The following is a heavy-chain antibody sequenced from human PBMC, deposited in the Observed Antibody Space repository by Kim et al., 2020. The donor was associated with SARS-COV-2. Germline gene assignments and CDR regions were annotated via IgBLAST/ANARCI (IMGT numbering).Heavy chain of an antibody. CDR3: ATPDSSGYYYVKY. Sequence: YIPSLKSRVTISVDTSKNQFSLKLSSVTAADTAVYYCATPDSSGYYYVKYWGQGTLVTVSS. D-gene: IGHD3-22*01. J-gene: IGHJ4*02. V-gene: IGHV4-39*01.